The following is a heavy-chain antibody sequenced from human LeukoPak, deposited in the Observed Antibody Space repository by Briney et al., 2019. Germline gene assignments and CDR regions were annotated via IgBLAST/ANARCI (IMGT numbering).Heavy chain of an antibody. Sequence: GGSLRLSCAASGFTFSSYAMHWVRQAPDKGLEWVAVISYDGSNKYYADSVKGRFTISRDNSKNTLYLQMNSLRAEDTAVYYCAVYSGSPADYWGQGTLVTVSS. CDR3: AVYSGSPADY. CDR2: ISYDGSNK. J-gene: IGHJ4*02. V-gene: IGHV3-30-3*01. D-gene: IGHD1-26*01. CDR1: GFTFSSYA.